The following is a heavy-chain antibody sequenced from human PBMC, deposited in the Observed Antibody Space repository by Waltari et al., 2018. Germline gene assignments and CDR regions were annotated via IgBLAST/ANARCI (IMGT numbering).Heavy chain of an antibody. Sequence: QVQLVESGGGVVQPGGSLRLSCAATGFTFSTYDMHWVRQAPGKGLEWVAFIRNYGSYKYFADSVKGRFTISRDNSKSTLYLQMNSLRAEDTAVYYCTKGVGDSSGYYYSSDFDYWGQGTLVTVSS. CDR2: IRNYGSYK. CDR1: GFTFSTYD. J-gene: IGHJ4*02. V-gene: IGHV3-30*02. CDR3: TKGVGDSSGYYYSSDFDY. D-gene: IGHD3-22*01.